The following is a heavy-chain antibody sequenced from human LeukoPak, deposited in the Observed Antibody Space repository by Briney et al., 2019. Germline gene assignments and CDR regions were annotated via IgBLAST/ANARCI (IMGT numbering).Heavy chain of an antibody. CDR1: GGTFSSYA. D-gene: IGHD6-13*01. J-gene: IGHJ2*01. Sequence: SVKVSCKASGGTFSSYAISWVRQAPGQGLEWMGGIIPIFGTANYAQKFQGRVTITTDESTSTAYMELSSLRSEDTAVYYCARGQTAAAGKPANWYFDLWGRGTLVTVSS. V-gene: IGHV1-69*05. CDR2: IIPIFGTA. CDR3: ARGQTAAAGKPANWYFDL.